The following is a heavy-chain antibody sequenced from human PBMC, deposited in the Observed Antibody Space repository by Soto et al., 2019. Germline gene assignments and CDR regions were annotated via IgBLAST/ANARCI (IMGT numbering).Heavy chain of an antibody. CDR2: ISGSGGST. Sequence: EVQLLESGGGLVQPGGSLRLSCAASGFTFSSYAMSWVRQAPGKGLEWVSAISGSGGSTYYADSVKGRFTISRDNSKNTLDLQMIGLRAGDTAVYYCAKGGDYGSGLFDPWGQGTLVTVSS. CDR1: GFTFSSYA. CDR3: AKGGDYGSGLFDP. D-gene: IGHD3-10*01. V-gene: IGHV3-23*01. J-gene: IGHJ5*02.